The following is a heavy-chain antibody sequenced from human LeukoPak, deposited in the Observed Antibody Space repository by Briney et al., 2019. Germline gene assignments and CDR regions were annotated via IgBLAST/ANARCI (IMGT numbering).Heavy chain of an antibody. CDR3: ATRSGGRATYYYCYMDV. D-gene: IGHD2-15*01. CDR2: FDPEDGET. CDR1: GYTLTELS. J-gene: IGHJ6*03. Sequence: VASVKVSCKVSGYTLTELSMHWVRQAPGKGLELMGGFDPEDGETIYAQKFQGRVTMTEDTSTDTAYMELSSLRSEDTAVYYCATRSGGRATYYYCYMDVWGKGTTVTVSS. V-gene: IGHV1-24*01.